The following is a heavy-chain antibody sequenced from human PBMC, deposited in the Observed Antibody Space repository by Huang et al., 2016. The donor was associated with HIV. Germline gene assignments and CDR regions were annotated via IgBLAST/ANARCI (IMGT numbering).Heavy chain of an antibody. CDR2: IYAGGST. V-gene: IGHV3-53*01. J-gene: IGHJ4*02. Sequence: EVQLVESGGGLIQPGGSLRLSCAASGFSVNTNYMTWVRQAPGKGLECVSGIYAGGSTYYAASVEGRFTISRDKSKNTVFLQMSSLRAEDTAVYYCARVQQSSGWYGGDLDYWGQGTLVTISS. CDR3: ARVQQSSGWYGGDLDY. D-gene: IGHD6-19*01. CDR1: GFSVNTNY.